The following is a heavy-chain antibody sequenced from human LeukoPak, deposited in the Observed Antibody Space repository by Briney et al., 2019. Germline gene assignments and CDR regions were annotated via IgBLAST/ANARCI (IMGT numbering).Heavy chain of an antibody. D-gene: IGHD6-13*01. CDR1: GFTFDDYV. CDR2: ISWNSGSI. Sequence: GGSLRLSCAASGFTFDDYVMHWVRQAPGKGLEWVSGISWNSGSIGYADSVKGRFTISRDNAKNSLYLQMNSLRAEDTALYYCAKDISSSGRMDAFDIWGQGTMVTVSS. V-gene: IGHV3-9*01. CDR3: AKDISSSGRMDAFDI. J-gene: IGHJ3*02.